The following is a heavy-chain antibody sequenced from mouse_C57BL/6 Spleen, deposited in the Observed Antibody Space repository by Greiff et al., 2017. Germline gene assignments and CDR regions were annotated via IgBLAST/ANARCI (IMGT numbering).Heavy chain of an antibody. J-gene: IGHJ1*03. V-gene: IGHV1-59*01. D-gene: IGHD1-2*01. CDR2: IDPSDSYT. CDR3: ARRVLRPYWYFDV. Sequence: VQLQQSGAELVRPGTSVKLSCKASGYTFTSYWMHWVKQRPGQGLEWIGVIDPSDSYTNYNQKFKGKATLTVDTSSSTAYMQLSSLTSEDSAVYYCARRVLRPYWYFDVWGTGTTVTVSS. CDR1: GYTFTSYW.